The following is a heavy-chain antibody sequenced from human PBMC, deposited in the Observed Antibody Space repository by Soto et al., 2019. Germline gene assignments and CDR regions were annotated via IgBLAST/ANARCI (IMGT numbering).Heavy chain of an antibody. D-gene: IGHD2-8*02. Sequence: VGPLRLSCGASGTVCSSYDISWVRQAPGKALEWVSTILVSDSTHYEDSVRGRITISRDRSKNTVYLQMNRLTAGDTAAYYCAKETATGGGAFEIRGQGTMVTVSS. V-gene: IGHV3-23*01. J-gene: IGHJ3*02. CDR2: ILVSDST. CDR3: AKETATGGGAFEI. CDR1: GTVCSSYD.